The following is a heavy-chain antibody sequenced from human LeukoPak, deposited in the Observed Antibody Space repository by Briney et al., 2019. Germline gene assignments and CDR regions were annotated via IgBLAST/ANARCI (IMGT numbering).Heavy chain of an antibody. CDR3: ARDQLAYGFG. CDR2: IYYSGST. V-gene: IGHV4-31*03. J-gene: IGHJ4*02. D-gene: IGHD2-21*01. Sequence: SQTLSLTCTVSGGSISSGGYYWSWIRQHPGKGLEWIGSIYYSGSTYYNPSLKSRVTISVDTSKNQFSLKLSSVTAADTAVYYCARDQLAYGFGWGQGTLVTVSS. CDR1: GGSISSGGYY.